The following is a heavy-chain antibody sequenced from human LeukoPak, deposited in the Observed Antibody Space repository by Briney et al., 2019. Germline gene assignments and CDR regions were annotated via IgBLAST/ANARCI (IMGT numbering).Heavy chain of an antibody. Sequence: GESLKISCRASGYNFITYWIGWVRQMPGKGLEWMGIIYPGDFDTRYSPSFQGQVTISADKSNSTAYLQWSSLKASDTAIYYCARASGDGRFDYWGQGTLVTVSS. CDR2: IYPGDFDT. D-gene: IGHD4-17*01. J-gene: IGHJ4*02. CDR3: ARASGDGRFDY. CDR1: GYNFITYW. V-gene: IGHV5-51*01.